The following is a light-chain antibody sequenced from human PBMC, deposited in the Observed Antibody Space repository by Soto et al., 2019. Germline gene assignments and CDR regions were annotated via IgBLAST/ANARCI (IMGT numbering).Light chain of an antibody. CDR1: QSVSSSY. CDR3: QQYGSSST. CDR2: GAS. J-gene: IGKJ4*01. Sequence: EIVLTQSPGTLSLSPGERATLSCRASQSVSSSYLAWYQQKPGQAPRLLIYGASSRATGIPDRFSGSGSGTDFTVTISRLEPEDFAVYYCQQYGSSSTFGGGPKVEIK. V-gene: IGKV3-20*01.